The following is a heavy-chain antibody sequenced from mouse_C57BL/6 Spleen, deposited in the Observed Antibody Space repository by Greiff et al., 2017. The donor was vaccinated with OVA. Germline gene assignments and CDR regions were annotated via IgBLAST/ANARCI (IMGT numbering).Heavy chain of an antibody. D-gene: IGHD1-1*01. CDR2: IHPNSGST. CDR3: ARAPHYYGSYYAMDY. CDR1: GYTFTSYW. J-gene: IGHJ4*01. Sequence: QVQLQQPGAELVKPGASVKLSCKASGYTFTSYWMHWVKQRPGQGLEWIGMIHPNSGSTNYNEKFKSKATLTVDKSSSTAYLQLSSLTSEDSAVYYCARAPHYYGSYYAMDYWGQGTSVTVSS. V-gene: IGHV1-64*01.